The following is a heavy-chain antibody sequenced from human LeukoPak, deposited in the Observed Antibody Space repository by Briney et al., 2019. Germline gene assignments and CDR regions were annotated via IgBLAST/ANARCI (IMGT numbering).Heavy chain of an antibody. Sequence: SETLSLTCAVSGGSMSHYYWSWIRQPPGKGLEWIGYIHFSGSTNYNPSLKSRVTISIDASKSQFSLKLSSVTAADTAVYYCTNTNYENFDYWGQGTLVTVSS. D-gene: IGHD4-11*01. CDR1: GGSMSHYY. CDR2: IHFSGST. V-gene: IGHV4-59*08. J-gene: IGHJ4*02. CDR3: TNTNYENFDY.